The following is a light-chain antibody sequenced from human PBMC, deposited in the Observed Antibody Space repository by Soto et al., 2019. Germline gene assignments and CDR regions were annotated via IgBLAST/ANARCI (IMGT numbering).Light chain of an antibody. CDR2: GAS. V-gene: IGKV3-20*01. J-gene: IGKJ3*01. CDR3: QQYGASPFT. CDR1: RHVYINA. Sequence: VVLTQSPATLSLSPGDRATLSCRASRHVYINALGWYQQKPGRTPTLLIYGASTRATDIPDRFSATGSGTDFSLTISGVEPEDSADYYCQQYGASPFTFGPGTRLEI.